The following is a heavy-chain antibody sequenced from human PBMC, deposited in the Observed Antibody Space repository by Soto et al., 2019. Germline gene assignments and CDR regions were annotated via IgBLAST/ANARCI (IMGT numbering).Heavy chain of an antibody. V-gene: IGHV3-15*01. CDR2: IKSKTDGGTT. D-gene: IGHD2-2*01. CDR1: GFTFSNAW. CDR3: TTNSEGVYCSSTSCDAFDI. Sequence: PGGSLRLSCAASGFTFSNAWMSWVRQAPGKGLEWVGRIKSKTDGGTTDYAAPVKGRFTISRDDSKNTLYLQMNSLKTEDTAVYYCTTNSEGVYCSSTSCDAFDIWGQGTMVTVSS. J-gene: IGHJ3*02.